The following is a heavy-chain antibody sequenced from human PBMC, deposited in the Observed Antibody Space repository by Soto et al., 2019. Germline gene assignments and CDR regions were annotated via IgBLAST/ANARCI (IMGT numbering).Heavy chain of an antibody. CDR2: ISYDGSNK. Sequence: GGSLRLSCAASGFTFSSYAMNWVRQAPGKGLEWVAVISYDGSNKYYADSVKGRFTISRDNSKNTMYLQMNSLRAEDTAVYYCARSAYGSGGYDAFGIWGQGTMVTVSS. D-gene: IGHD3-10*01. J-gene: IGHJ3*02. V-gene: IGHV3-30*04. CDR3: ARSAYGSGGYDAFGI. CDR1: GFTFSSYA.